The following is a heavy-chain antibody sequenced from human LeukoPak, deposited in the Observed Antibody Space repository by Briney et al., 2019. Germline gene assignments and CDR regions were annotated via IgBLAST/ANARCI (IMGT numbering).Heavy chain of an antibody. D-gene: IGHD6-6*01. Sequence: SETLSLTCAVYGGSFSGYYWSWIRQPPGKGLEWIGEINHSGSTNYNPSLKSRVTISVDTSKNQFSLKLSSVTAADTAVYYCARGFIAARRVGWFDPWGQGTLVTVSS. CDR2: INHSGST. J-gene: IGHJ5*02. V-gene: IGHV4-34*01. CDR3: ARGFIAARRVGWFDP. CDR1: GGSFSGYY.